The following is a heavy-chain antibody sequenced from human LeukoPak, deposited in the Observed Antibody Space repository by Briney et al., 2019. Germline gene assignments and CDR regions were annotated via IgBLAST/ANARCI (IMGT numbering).Heavy chain of an antibody. Sequence: PGGSLRLSCAASGFTFSRLAMTWVRQAPGKGLEWVSTISASGPYYADAVRGRFTISRDNSRNTLSLQMDSLRAEDTAVYYCAAHGKWFGESSFDYWGQGTLVTVSS. CDR2: ISASGP. J-gene: IGHJ4*02. CDR3: AAHGKWFGESSFDY. V-gene: IGHV3-23*01. CDR1: GFTFSRLA. D-gene: IGHD3-10*01.